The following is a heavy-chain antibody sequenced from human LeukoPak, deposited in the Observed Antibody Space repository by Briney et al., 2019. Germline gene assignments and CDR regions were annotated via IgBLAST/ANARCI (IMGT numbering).Heavy chain of an antibody. J-gene: IGHJ4*02. CDR1: GVPISNYY. CDR2: ISSSGSP. V-gene: IGHV4-59*08. CDR3: ARHLKANSATVYSPFDS. D-gene: IGHD1-26*01. Sequence: TRSETLSLTCTGSGVPISNYYWSWIRQPPGKGLEWIGHISSSGSPMCDPSLESRVSISVDTSTNQFSLKLSSVTAADTAVYYCARHLKANSATVYSPFDSWGQGTLVTVSS.